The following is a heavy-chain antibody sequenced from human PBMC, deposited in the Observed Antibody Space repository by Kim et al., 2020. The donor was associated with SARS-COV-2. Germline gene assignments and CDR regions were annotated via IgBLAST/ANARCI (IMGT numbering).Heavy chain of an antibody. CDR3: ARDVPYYYDSSGYLYFDY. J-gene: IGHJ4*02. V-gene: IGHV3-11*05. Sequence: GGSLRLSCAASGFTFSDYYMSWIRQAPGKGLEWVSYISSSTSYTNYADSVKGRFTISRDNAKNSLYLQMNSLRAEDTAVYYCARDVPYYYDSSGYLYFDYWGQGTLVTVSS. D-gene: IGHD3-22*01. CDR2: ISSSTSYT. CDR1: GFTFSDYY.